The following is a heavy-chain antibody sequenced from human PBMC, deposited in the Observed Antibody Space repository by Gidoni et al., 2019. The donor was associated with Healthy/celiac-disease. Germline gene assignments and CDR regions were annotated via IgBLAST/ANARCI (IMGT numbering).Heavy chain of an antibody. CDR2: ISGSGGST. D-gene: IGHD1-26*01. J-gene: IGHJ3*02. Sequence: EVQLVESGGGLVQPGGSLRLSCAASGFTFSSYAMSWVRQAPGKGLEWVSAISGSGGSTYYADSVKGRFTISRDNSKNTLYLQMNSLRAEDTAVYYCAKVVEAVGAIRNWVLGAFDIWGQGTMVTVSS. CDR1: GFTFSSYA. V-gene: IGHV3-23*04. CDR3: AKVVEAVGAIRNWVLGAFDI.